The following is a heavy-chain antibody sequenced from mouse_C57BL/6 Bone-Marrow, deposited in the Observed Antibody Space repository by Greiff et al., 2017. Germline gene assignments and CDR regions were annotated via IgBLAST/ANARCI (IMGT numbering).Heavy chain of an antibody. J-gene: IGHJ2*01. D-gene: IGHD1-1*01. CDR2: IYPRSGNT. CDR1: GYTFTSYG. V-gene: IGHV1-81*01. Sequence: VMLVESGAELARPGASVKLSCKASGYTFTSYGISWVKQRTGQGLEWIGEIYPRSGNTYYTEKFKGKATLTADKSSSTAYMELRSLTSEDSAVYFCASYYGLDYWGQGTTLTVSS. CDR3: ASYYGLDY.